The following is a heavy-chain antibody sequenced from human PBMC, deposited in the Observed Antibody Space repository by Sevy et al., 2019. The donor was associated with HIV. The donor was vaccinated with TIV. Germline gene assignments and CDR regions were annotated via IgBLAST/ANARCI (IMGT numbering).Heavy chain of an antibody. CDR1: GGSISSSSYY. V-gene: IGHV4-39*02. J-gene: IGHJ5*02. Sequence: SETLSLTCTVSGGSISSSSYYWGWIRQPPGKGLEWIGSIFYSGSTYYNPSLKSRVTISVDTSKNQFSLKLNSVTAADTAVYYCARDRAETTNWFDPWGQGTLVTVSS. CDR2: IFYSGST. D-gene: IGHD4-17*01. CDR3: ARDRAETTNWFDP.